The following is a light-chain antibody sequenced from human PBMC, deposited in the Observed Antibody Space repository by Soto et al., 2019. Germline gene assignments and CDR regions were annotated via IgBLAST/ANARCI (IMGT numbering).Light chain of an antibody. J-gene: IGKJ1*01. CDR2: GIS. V-gene: IGKV3-20*01. CDR1: HTISSSY. CDR3: QQYVTSSPRT. Sequence: EIVLTQSPGTLSLSPGERATLSCRASHTISSSYLAWYQQKPGQAPRLLMYGISRRDTGIPDRFSGSGSGTDFTLPITRLEPEDFAVYSCQQYVTSSPRTFGQGTKVEIQ.